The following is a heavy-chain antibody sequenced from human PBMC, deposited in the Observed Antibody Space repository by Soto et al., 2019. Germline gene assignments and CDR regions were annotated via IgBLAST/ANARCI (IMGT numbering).Heavy chain of an antibody. D-gene: IGHD6-6*01. CDR1: GFTFSFYA. CDR2: ISDTAIIT. CDR3: AKGGRTQLGLDP. J-gene: IGHJ5*02. V-gene: IGHV3-23*01. Sequence: GGSLRLSCAASGFTFSFYAMSWVRQAPGKGLEWVAGISDTAIITHYADFVKGRFTISRDNSNDTLYLQMSNLRLEDTAVYYCAKGGRTQLGLDPWGHGTLVTVSS.